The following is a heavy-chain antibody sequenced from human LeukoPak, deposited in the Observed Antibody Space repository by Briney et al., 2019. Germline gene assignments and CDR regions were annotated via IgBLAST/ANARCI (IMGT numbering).Heavy chain of an antibody. CDR3: ARVYYYDSSGYYQPFDY. V-gene: IGHV1-2*06. Sequence: ASVKVSCKASGGTFSSYAISWVRQAPGQGLEWMGRINPNSGGTNYAQKFQGRVTMTRDTSISTAYMELSRLRSDDTAVYYCARVYYYDSSGYYQPFDYWGQGTLVTVSS. CDR1: GGTFSSYA. CDR2: INPNSGGT. D-gene: IGHD3-22*01. J-gene: IGHJ4*02.